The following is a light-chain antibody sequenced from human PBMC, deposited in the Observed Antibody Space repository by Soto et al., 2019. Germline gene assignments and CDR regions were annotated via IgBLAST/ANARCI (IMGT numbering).Light chain of an antibody. CDR2: WAS. CDR1: QSVLYSSNNKNY. J-gene: IGKJ1*01. V-gene: IGKV4-1*01. CDR3: QQYYNVPRT. Sequence: DIVMTQSPDSLAVSLGERATINCKSSQSVLYSSNNKNYLAWYQQKPGQPPKLLIYWASTRESGVPDRFSGSWSGTDFTLTISSLQAEDVAVYHCQQYYNVPRTFGQGTKVEIK.